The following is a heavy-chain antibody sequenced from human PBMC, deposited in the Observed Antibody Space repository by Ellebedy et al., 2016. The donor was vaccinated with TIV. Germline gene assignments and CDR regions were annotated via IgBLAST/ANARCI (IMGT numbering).Heavy chain of an antibody. CDR1: GFTFSNAW. J-gene: IGHJ3*02. CDR3: TTISDYSNYKNAFDI. V-gene: IGHV3-15*07. D-gene: IGHD4-11*01. CDR2: IKSKTDGGIT. Sequence: GESLKISCAASGFTFSNAWMNWVRQAPGKGLEWVGRIKSKTDGGITDYAAPVKGRFTISRDDSKNTLYLQMNSLKTEDTAVYYCTTISDYSNYKNAFDIWGQGTMVTVSS.